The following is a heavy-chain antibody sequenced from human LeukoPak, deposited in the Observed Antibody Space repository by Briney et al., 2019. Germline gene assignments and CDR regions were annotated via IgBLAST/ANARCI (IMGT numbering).Heavy chain of an antibody. J-gene: IGHJ6*03. CDR1: GFTVISNY. Sequence: GGSLRLSCAASGFTVISNYMTWVRQAPRKGLEWVSGIYSFNTTYYADSVNGRFTIFRDTSKNTLHLQMDRLRAEDTAVYYCARGRGSGSYNNYYYIDVWGKGATVTVS. D-gene: IGHD3-10*01. CDR3: ARGRGSGSYNNYYYIDV. V-gene: IGHV3-53*01. CDR2: IYSFNTT.